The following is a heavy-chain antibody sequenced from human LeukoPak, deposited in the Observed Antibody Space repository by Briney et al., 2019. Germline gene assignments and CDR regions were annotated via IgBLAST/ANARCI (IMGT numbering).Heavy chain of an antibody. D-gene: IGHD4-11*01. Sequence: PGESLKISCKASGYSFSNYLIGWVRQMPGKGLEWMGIIYPGDSDTRYSPSFQGQVTISADKSITTGYLQWSSLKASDTAMYYCARAPTSVSNPYYFDYWGQGALVTVSS. V-gene: IGHV5-51*03. CDR3: ARAPTSVSNPYYFDY. CDR2: IYPGDSDT. CDR1: GYSFSNYL. J-gene: IGHJ4*02.